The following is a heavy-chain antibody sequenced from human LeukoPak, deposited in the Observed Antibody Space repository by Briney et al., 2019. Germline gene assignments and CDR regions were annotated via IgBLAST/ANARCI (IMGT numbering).Heavy chain of an antibody. CDR1: GGSFGGYY. D-gene: IGHD7-27*01. V-gene: IGHV4-34*01. J-gene: IGHJ3*02. CDR2: INHSGST. CDR3: AACGDDAFDI. Sequence: SETLSLTCAVYGGSFGGYYWSWIRQPPGKGLEWIGEINHSGSTNYNPSLKSRVTISVDTSKNQFSLELSSVTAADTAVYYCAACGDDAFDIWGQGTMVTVSS.